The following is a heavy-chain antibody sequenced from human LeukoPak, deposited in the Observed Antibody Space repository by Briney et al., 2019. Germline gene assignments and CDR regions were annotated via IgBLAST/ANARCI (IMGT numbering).Heavy chain of an antibody. V-gene: IGHV4-39*01. J-gene: IGHJ2*01. D-gene: IGHD6-6*01. CDR2: IYYSGST. CDR3: ARRAAARPRYFDL. Sequence: SETLSLTCTVSGGPISSSSYYWRWIRQPPGKGLEWIGSIYYSGSTYYNPSLKSRVTISVDTSKNQFSLKLSSVTAADTAVYYCARRAAARPRYFDLWGRGTLVTVSS. CDR1: GGPISSSSYY.